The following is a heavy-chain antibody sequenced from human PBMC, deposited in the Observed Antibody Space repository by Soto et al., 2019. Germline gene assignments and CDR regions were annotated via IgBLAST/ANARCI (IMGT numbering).Heavy chain of an antibody. D-gene: IGHD1-26*01. CDR1: GDSVSSTIAA. J-gene: IGHJ5*02. Sequence: SQTLSHPCALSGDSVSSTIAAWNWIRQSPSRGLEWLGSTYYRSKWYKEYAASVKSRITINPDTPKNQFSLQLNSVSPGDTAVYYCARTVGWLDPWGQGSLVTVSS. V-gene: IGHV6-1*01. CDR2: TYYRSKWYK. CDR3: ARTVGWLDP.